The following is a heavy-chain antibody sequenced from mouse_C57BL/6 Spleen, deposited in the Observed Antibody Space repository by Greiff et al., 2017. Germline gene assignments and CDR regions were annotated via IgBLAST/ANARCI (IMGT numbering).Heavy chain of an antibody. CDR2: IHPNSGST. CDR1: GYTFTSYW. J-gene: IGHJ2*01. CDR3: ARFGHYYGSSYAFDY. V-gene: IGHV1-64*01. Sequence: QVHVKQPGAELVTPGASVKLSCKASGYTFTSYWMHWVKQRPGQGLEWIGMIHPNSGSTNYNEKFKSKATLTVDKSSSTAYMQLSSLTSEDSAVYYCARFGHYYGSSYAFDYWGQGTTLTVSS. D-gene: IGHD1-1*01.